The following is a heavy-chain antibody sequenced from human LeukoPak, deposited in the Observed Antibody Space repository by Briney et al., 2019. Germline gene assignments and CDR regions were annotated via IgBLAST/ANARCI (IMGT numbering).Heavy chain of an antibody. D-gene: IGHD1-14*01. Sequence: SETLSLTCTVSGGSITNYYWSWIRQPPGKGLEWIGYIYYSGRTNYNPSLKSRVTLSVDTSRNQFSLSLRSMTAADTAVYYCARTEPSVTTSHWGQGTLVTVSP. J-gene: IGHJ4*02. CDR1: GGSITNYY. CDR3: ARTEPSVTTSH. V-gene: IGHV4-59*01. CDR2: IYYSGRT.